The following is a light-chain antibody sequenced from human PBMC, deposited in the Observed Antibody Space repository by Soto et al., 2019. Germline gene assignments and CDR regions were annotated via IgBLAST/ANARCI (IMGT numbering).Light chain of an antibody. J-gene: IGLJ3*02. CDR2: SNN. CDR1: SSNIGSNT. V-gene: IGLV1-44*01. CDR3: AAWDDSLNAWL. Sequence: QSVLTQPPSTSETPGQRVTISCSGSSSNIGSNTVNWYQQLPGTAPKLLIYSNNQRPSGVPDRFSGSRSGTSASLAIGGLQSEYEADYYCAAWDDSLNAWLFGGGTKVTVL.